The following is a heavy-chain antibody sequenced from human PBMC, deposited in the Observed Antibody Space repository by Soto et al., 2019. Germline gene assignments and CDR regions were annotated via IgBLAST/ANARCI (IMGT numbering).Heavy chain of an antibody. Sequence: PGGSLRLSCAASGFTFSYYWMHWVRQAPGKGLVWVSRINGDGNITNYADSVKGRFTISRDNAKNTLYLLMDSLRAEDTAVYYCTRGLRPVDDWGKGTLVTVSS. CDR1: GFTFSYYW. CDR2: INGDGNIT. V-gene: IGHV3-74*01. J-gene: IGHJ4*02. CDR3: TRGLRPVDD.